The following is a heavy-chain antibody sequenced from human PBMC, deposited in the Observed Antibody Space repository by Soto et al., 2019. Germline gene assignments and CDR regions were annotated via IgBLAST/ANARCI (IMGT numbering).Heavy chain of an antibody. CDR1: GYSFTSYW. CDR2: IDPSDSYT. D-gene: IGHD5-12*01. Sequence: PGESLKISCKGSGYSFTSYWISWVRQMPGKGLGWMGRIDPSDSYTNYSPSFQGHVTISADKSISTAYLQWSSLKASDTAMYYCARCRIVATICGPDYWGQGTLVTVSS. V-gene: IGHV5-10-1*01. CDR3: ARCRIVATICGPDY. J-gene: IGHJ4*02.